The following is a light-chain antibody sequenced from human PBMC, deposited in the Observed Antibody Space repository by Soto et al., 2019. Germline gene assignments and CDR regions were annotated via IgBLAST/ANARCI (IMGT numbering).Light chain of an antibody. CDR2: RNS. Sequence: QSALTQPPSASGTPGQRVTISCSGSSSNIGSNYVYWYQQLPGTVPQLLIYRNSERPSGVPDRFSGSKSGTSASLAISGLRSEDEADYYCAAWDESLSGVVFGGWTKLTVL. CDR1: SSNIGSNY. V-gene: IGLV1-47*01. J-gene: IGLJ2*01. CDR3: AAWDESLSGVV.